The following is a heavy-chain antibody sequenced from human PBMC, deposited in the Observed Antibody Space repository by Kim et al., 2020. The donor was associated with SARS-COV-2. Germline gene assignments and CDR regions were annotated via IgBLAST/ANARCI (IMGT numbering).Heavy chain of an antibody. CDR1: GGSISSGGYY. D-gene: IGHD3-22*01. J-gene: IGHJ3*02. Sequence: SETLSLTCTVSGGSISSGGYYWSWIRQHPGKGLEWIGYIYYSGSTYYNPSLKSRVTISVDTSKNQFSLKLSSVTAADTAVYYCARDITMIGGDAFDIWGQGTMVTVSS. CDR2: IYYSGST. CDR3: ARDITMIGGDAFDI. V-gene: IGHV4-31*03.